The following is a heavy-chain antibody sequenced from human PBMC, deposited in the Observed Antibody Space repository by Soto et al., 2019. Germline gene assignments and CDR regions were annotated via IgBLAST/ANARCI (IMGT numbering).Heavy chain of an antibody. J-gene: IGHJ4*02. CDR2: ISGSGGST. D-gene: IGHD3-22*01. Sequence: EVQLLESGGGLVQPGGSLRLSCAASGFTFSSYAMSWVRQAPGKGLEWVSAISGSGGSTYYADSVKGRFTISRDNSKNTLYLEMNSLRAEDAAVYYCAKGGREDSSGYYDSGGAGGYFDYWGQGTLVTVSS. V-gene: IGHV3-23*01. CDR3: AKGGREDSSGYYDSGGAGGYFDY. CDR1: GFTFSSYA.